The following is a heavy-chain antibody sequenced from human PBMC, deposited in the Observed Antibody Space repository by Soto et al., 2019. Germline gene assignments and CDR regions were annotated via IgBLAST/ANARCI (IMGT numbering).Heavy chain of an antibody. V-gene: IGHV1-69*12. CDR3: ARYPVVATAKPFDY. Sequence: QVQLVQSGAEVKKPGSSVKDSCKASGSTFSSSSISWVRQAPEQGLEWMGGIIPSFGTANYAQKCQGRVTLTANESTSTAYMELRRLRSEDTAVYYCARYPVVATAKPFDYWGQGTLVTVSS. D-gene: IGHD2-21*02. CDR1: GSTFSSSS. CDR2: IIPSFGTA. J-gene: IGHJ4*02.